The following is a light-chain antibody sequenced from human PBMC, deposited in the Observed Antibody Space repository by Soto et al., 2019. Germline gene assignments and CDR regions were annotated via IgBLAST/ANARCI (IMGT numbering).Light chain of an antibody. CDR3: SSYTGSTYV. J-gene: IGLJ1*01. CDR1: SSDVGGYKY. V-gene: IGLV2-14*01. CDR2: EVS. Sequence: QSALTQPASESGSPGQSITISCTGTSSDVGGYKYVSWCQQHPGKAPKLLIYEVSNRPSGVSNRFSGSKSGNTASLTISGLQAEEEADYYCSSYTGSTYVFGTGSKLTVL.